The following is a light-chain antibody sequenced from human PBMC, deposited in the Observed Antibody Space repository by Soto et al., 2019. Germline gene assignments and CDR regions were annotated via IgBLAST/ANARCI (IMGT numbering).Light chain of an antibody. CDR3: QEYKTGPGYN. J-gene: IGKJ2*01. V-gene: IGKV1-5*03. CDR2: KTY. Sequence: IQMTQSPSTLSASVGDRVTITCRASQRFGRWLAWYQQKPGKPPELLIYKTYTLERGVPSRFSGSGSVTEFTLTISSVQPEDFATYYCQEYKTGPGYNFGQGTRLEIK. CDR1: QRFGRW.